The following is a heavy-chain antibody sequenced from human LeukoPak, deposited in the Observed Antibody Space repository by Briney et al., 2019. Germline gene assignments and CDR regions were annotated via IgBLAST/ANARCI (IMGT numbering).Heavy chain of an antibody. Sequence: RGESLKISCKGSGSSFDSFWIACVRQMPGEGLEWMGIISPGDSDTRYSPSFQGQVTISADKSISTAYLQWSSLKASDTAMYYCARHTNYDSSGYSNYWGQGTLVTVSS. CDR2: ISPGDSDT. CDR3: ARHTNYDSSGYSNY. CDR1: GSSFDSFW. D-gene: IGHD3-22*01. J-gene: IGHJ4*02. V-gene: IGHV5-51*01.